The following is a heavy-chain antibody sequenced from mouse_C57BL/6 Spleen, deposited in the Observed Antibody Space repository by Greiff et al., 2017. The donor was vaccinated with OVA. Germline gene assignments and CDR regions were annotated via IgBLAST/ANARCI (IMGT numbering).Heavy chain of an antibody. CDR1: GYSFTSYY. CDR2: IYPGSGNT. CDR3: ARTPSGGYGSRYWYFDV. J-gene: IGHJ1*03. V-gene: IGHV1-66*01. D-gene: IGHD1-1*01. Sequence: QVQLKESGPELVKPGASVKISCKASGYSFTSYYIHWVKQRPGQGLEWIGWIYPGSGNTKYNEKFKGKATLTADTSSSTAYMQLSSLTSEDSAVYYCARTPSGGYGSRYWYFDVWGTGTTVTVSS.